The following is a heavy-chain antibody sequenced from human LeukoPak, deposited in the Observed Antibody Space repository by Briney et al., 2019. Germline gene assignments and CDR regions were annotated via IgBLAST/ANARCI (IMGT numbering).Heavy chain of an antibody. CDR3: ARGYYDLLTGYPNGFDY. CDR2: ISAYNGNT. Sequence: GASVKVSCKASGYTFTSYAITWVRQAPGQGLEGMGWISAYNGNTNYAQNLQGRVTMTTDTSTSTAYMELRSLRSDDKAMYYCARGYYDLLTGYPNGFDYWGQGTLVTASS. V-gene: IGHV1-18*01. D-gene: IGHD3-9*01. CDR1: GYTFTSYA. J-gene: IGHJ4*02.